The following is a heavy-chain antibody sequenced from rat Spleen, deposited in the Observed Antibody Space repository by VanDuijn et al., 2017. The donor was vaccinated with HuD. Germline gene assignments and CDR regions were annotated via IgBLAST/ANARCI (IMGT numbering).Heavy chain of an antibody. Sequence: EVQLVESGGGLVQPGRSLKLSCAASGFTFSDYNMAWVRQAPKKGLEWVATIIYDGSRTYYRDSVKGRFTISRDNAKSTLYLQMDSLRSEDTATYYCATPYYTNSIPGWFAYWGQGTLVTVSS. CDR2: IIYDGSRT. D-gene: IGHD1-2*01. CDR1: GFTFSDYN. V-gene: IGHV5S10*01. CDR3: ATPYYTNSIPGWFAY. J-gene: IGHJ3*01.